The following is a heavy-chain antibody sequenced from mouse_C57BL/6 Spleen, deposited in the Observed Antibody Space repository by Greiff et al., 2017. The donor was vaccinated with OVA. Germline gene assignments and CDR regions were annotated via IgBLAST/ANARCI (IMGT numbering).Heavy chain of an antibody. CDR3: ARHYYGSSYWYFDV. V-gene: IGHV5-9*01. D-gene: IGHD1-1*01. CDR2: ISGGGGNT. Sequence: EVQVVESGGGLVKPGGSLKLSCAASGFTFSSSTMSWVRQTPEKRLEWVATISGGGGNTYYPDSVKGRFTISRDNAKNTLYLQMSSLRSEDTALYYCARHYYGSSYWYFDVWGTGTTVTVSS. J-gene: IGHJ1*03. CDR1: GFTFSSST.